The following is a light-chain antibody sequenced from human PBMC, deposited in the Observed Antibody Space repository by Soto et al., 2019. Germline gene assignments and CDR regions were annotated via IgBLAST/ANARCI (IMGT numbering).Light chain of an antibody. J-gene: IGKJ1*01. CDR3: QQYYNYPRT. Sequence: AIRMTQSPSSFSASTGDRVTITCRASQGISNYLAWYQQKPGKAPKLLMYGASTLQSGVPSKFSGSGSGTDFTLTISCLQSEDFATYYCQQYYNYPRTFGQGTKVEMK. CDR2: GAS. V-gene: IGKV1-8*01. CDR1: QGISNY.